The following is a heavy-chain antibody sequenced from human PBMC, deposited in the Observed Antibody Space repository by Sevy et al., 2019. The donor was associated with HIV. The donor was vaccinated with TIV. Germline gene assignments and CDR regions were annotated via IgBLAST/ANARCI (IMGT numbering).Heavy chain of an antibody. CDR2: ISYDGSNK. V-gene: IGHV3-30*18. CDR3: AKAAGYGDYVYYFDY. Sequence: GGSLRLSCAASGFTFSSYGMHWVRQAPGKGLEWVAVISYDGSNKYYADSVKGRFTISRDNSKNTLYLQMNSLRAEDTAVYYCAKAAGYGDYVYYFDYWGQGTLVTVSS. J-gene: IGHJ4*02. CDR1: GFTFSSYG. D-gene: IGHD4-17*01.